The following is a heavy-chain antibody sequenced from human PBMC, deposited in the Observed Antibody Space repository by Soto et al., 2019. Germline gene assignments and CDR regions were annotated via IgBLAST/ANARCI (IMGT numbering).Heavy chain of an antibody. D-gene: IGHD4-17*01. CDR3: AMGHTVTTYDYYGMDV. V-gene: IGHV1-69*13. Sequence: QVQLVQSGAEVKKPGASVKVSCKASGGTFSSYAISWVRQAPGQGLEWMGGIIPIFGTANYAQKFQGRVTITADESTSTAYMELSSLRSEDTAVYYCAMGHTVTTYDYYGMDVWGQGTTVTVSS. J-gene: IGHJ6*02. CDR2: IIPIFGTA. CDR1: GGTFSSYA.